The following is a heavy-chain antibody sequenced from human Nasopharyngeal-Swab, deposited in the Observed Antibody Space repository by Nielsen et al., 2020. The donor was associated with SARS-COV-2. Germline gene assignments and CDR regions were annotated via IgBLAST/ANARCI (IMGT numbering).Heavy chain of an antibody. J-gene: IGHJ6*02. CDR2: ISNEGRIK. CDR3: AKDQWPRYDILTGWNGMDV. Sequence: GGSLRLSCSASGFTFSSHGMHWVRQAPGKGLEWVATISNEGRIKYYGDSVEGRFTISRDNSKKTLYLEMNSLRPEDTAIYSCAKDQWPRYDILTGWNGMDVWGQGTTVIVSS. V-gene: IGHV3-30*18. D-gene: IGHD3-9*01. CDR1: GFTFSSHG.